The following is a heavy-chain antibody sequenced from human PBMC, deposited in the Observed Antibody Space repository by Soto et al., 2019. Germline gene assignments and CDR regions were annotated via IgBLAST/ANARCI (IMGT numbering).Heavy chain of an antibody. D-gene: IGHD6-13*01. CDR1: GFTFSSYS. V-gene: IGHV3-48*01. J-gene: IGHJ5*02. Sequence: GGSLRLSCAASGFTFSSYSMNWVRQAPGKGLEWVSCISSSSSTIYYADSVKGRFTISRDNAKNSLYLQMNSPRAEDTAVYYCAREDSSSWLNWFDPWGQGTLVTVSS. CDR2: ISSSSSTI. CDR3: AREDSSSWLNWFDP.